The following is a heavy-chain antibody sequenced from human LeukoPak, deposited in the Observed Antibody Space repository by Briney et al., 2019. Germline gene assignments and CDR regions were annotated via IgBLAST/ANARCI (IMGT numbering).Heavy chain of an antibody. CDR2: IIPIFGTA. D-gene: IGHD3-22*01. CDR3: ARDYYYDSSDTYYYYYGMDV. Sequence: SVKVSCKASGGTFSSYAISWVRQAPGQGLEWMGGIIPIFGTANYAQKFQGRVTITADESTSTAYMELSSLRSEDTAAYYCARDYYYDSSDTYYYYYGMDVWGQGTTVTVSS. J-gene: IGHJ6*02. CDR1: GGTFSSYA. V-gene: IGHV1-69*01.